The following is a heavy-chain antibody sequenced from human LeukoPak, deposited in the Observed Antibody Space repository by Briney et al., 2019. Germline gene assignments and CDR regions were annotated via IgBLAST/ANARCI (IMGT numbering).Heavy chain of an antibody. V-gene: IGHV4-30-4*01. CDR3: ARLGNWGYIFDY. D-gene: IGHD7-27*01. CDR1: GGSISSGDYY. J-gene: IGHJ4*02. Sequence: PSQTLSLTCTVSGGSISSGDYYWSWIRQPPGKGLEWIGYIYYSGSTYYNPSLKSRVTISVDTSKSQFSLKLSSVTAADTAVYYCARLGNWGYIFDYWGQGTLVTVSS. CDR2: IYYSGST.